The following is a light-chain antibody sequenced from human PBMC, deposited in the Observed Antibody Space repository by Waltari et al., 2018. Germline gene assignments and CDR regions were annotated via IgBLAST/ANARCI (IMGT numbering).Light chain of an antibody. CDR3: QQSHSSPLT. J-gene: IGKJ4*01. CDR2: ATS. CDR1: RSVSGY. Sequence: DVQMTQSPSSLSASIGDRVTITCRASRSVSGYLNWYQQKPGKVPKLLIYATSSLQSGVPSRFSGSGSGTDYTLTINTLQPEDFATYYCQQSHSSPLTFGGGTKVE. V-gene: IGKV1-39*01.